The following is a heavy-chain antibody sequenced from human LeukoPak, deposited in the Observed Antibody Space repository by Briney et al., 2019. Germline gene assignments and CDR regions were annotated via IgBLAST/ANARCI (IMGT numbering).Heavy chain of an antibody. CDR3: ARDGLHDTVELYYYYYYMDV. Sequence: SGGSLRLSCAASGFTFSSYEMNWVRQAPGKGLEWVSYISSSGSTIYYADSVKGRFTISRDTSKNTLYLQMNSLRAGDTAVYFCARDGLHDTVELYYYYYYMDVWGKGTTVTVSS. CDR1: GFTFSSYE. D-gene: IGHD3-16*01. V-gene: IGHV3-48*03. CDR2: ISSSGSTI. J-gene: IGHJ6*03.